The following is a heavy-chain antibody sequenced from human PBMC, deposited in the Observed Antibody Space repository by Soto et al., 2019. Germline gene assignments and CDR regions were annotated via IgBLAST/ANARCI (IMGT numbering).Heavy chain of an antibody. J-gene: IGHJ6*02. CDR3: AKESGGYDILTGYYIHGMDV. V-gene: IGHV3-23*01. D-gene: IGHD3-9*01. CDR2: ISGSGGST. Sequence: GGSLRLSCAASGFTFSSYAMSWVRQAPGKGLEWVSAISGSGGSTYYADSVKGRFTISRDNSKNTLYLQMNSLRAEDTAVYYYAKESGGYDILTGYYIHGMDVWGQGTTVTVSS. CDR1: GFTFSSYA.